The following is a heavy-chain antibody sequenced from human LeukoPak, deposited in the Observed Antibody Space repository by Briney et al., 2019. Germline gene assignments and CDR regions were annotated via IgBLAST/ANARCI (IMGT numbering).Heavy chain of an antibody. V-gene: IGHV4-30-4*01. CDR2: IYYSGST. J-gene: IGHJ4*02. Sequence: PSQTLSLTCTVSGGSISNGDYYWSWIRQPPGKGLEWIGYIYYSGSTYYNPSLKSRVTISVDTSKNQFSLKLSSVTAADTAVYYCAREAYCGGDCYNFDYWGQGTLVTVSS. CDR1: GGSISNGDYY. CDR3: AREAYCGGDCYNFDY. D-gene: IGHD2-21*02.